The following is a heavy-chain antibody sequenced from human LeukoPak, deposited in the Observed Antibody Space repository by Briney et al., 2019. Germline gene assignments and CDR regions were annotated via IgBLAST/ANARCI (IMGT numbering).Heavy chain of an antibody. CDR2: INHSGST. D-gene: IGHD5-12*01. CDR3: ARGHCSGYDCYFDY. V-gene: IGHV4-34*01. Sequence: GSLRLSCAASGFTFSSYAMSWVRQAPGKGLEWIGEINHSGSTNYNPSLKSRVTISVDTSKNQFSLKLSSVTAADTAVYYCARGHCSGYDCYFDYWGQGTLVTVSS. CDR1: GFTFSSYA. J-gene: IGHJ4*02.